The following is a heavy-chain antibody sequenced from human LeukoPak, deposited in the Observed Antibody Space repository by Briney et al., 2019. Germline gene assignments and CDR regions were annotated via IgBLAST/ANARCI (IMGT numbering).Heavy chain of an antibody. D-gene: IGHD3-10*01. J-gene: IGHJ5*02. CDR2: IYYSGST. V-gene: IGHV4-59*01. CDR3: ARGQTGNSVKP. Sequence: KPSETLSLTCTVSGGSISSYYWSWIRQPPGKGLEWIGYIYYSGSTNYNPSLKSRVTISVDTSKNQFSLKLSSVTAADTAVYYCARGQTGNSVKPWGQGTLVTVSS. CDR1: GGSISSYY.